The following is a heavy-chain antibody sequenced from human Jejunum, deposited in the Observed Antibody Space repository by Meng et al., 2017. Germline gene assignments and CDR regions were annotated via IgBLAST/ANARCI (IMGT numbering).Heavy chain of an antibody. D-gene: IGHD2-15*01. V-gene: IGHV5-51*01. CDR2: IFPGDSAT. CDR1: GYSFSRYW. Sequence: GESLKISCKGFGYSFSRYWIGWVRHMPGKGLECRGIIFPGDSATLYSPSSQGQVIISVDNSISTAFLQWSSLKASDTAKYCWTRIGLGCCGTDGCYESFYYYGMDVWGQGTTVTVSS. CDR3: TRIGLGCCGTDGCYESFYYYGMDV. J-gene: IGHJ6*02.